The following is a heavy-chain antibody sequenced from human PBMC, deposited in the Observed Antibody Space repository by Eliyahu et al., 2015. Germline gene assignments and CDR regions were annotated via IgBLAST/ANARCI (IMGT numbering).Heavy chain of an antibody. Sequence: EVQLVESGGGLVQPGGSLRVSCSASGFTFSQYAIHWVRQAPGKGLEYVSGISPNGGSTYYGDSVKGRFTISRDNSKNTLYLQMSSLRTEDTAVYYCVKDGALVNWGQGTLVTVSS. CDR2: ISPNGGST. CDR3: VKDGALVN. J-gene: IGHJ4*02. CDR1: GFTFSQYA. V-gene: IGHV3-64D*08. D-gene: IGHD3-16*01.